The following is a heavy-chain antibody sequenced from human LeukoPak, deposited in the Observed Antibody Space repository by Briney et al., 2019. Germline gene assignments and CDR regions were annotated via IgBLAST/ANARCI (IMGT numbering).Heavy chain of an antibody. V-gene: IGHV3-53*01. Sequence: GGSLRLSCAASGFTVSSNFINWVRQTPGKGLEWVSVIYSGGSTYYADSVKGRFTISRDNSKNTLYLQMNTLRAEDTAVYYCAKGGGSPKRYYYMDVWGKGTTVTVSS. D-gene: IGHD3-16*01. CDR1: GFTVSSNF. CDR3: AKGGGSPKRYYYMDV. J-gene: IGHJ6*03. CDR2: IYSGGST.